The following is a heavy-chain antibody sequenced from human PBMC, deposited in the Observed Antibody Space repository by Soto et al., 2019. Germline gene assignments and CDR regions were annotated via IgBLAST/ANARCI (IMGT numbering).Heavy chain of an antibody. J-gene: IGHJ6*02. CDR3: ARAVTWGLDV. D-gene: IGHD3-10*01. CDR1: GFTFSLYS. V-gene: IGHV3-48*02. Sequence: EVQLVESGGGLVQPGGSLRLSCAASGFTFSLYSMSWVRQAPGKGLEWVSYISRSSTGIHYADCVKGRFTISRDDATNSMHLQMNSLSNGDTAVYYCARAVTWGLDVWGQGTTVSISS. CDR2: ISRSSTGI.